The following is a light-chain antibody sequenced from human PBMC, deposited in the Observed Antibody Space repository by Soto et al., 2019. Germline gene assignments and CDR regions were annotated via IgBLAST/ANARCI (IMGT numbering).Light chain of an antibody. CDR3: QQYGSTPLT. J-gene: IGKJ4*01. CDR2: DAS. CDR1: QSVRNNY. Sequence: EIVLTQSPDTLSLSPGERATLSCRASQSVRNNYLAWYQQKPGQAPRFLIFDASSRATGIPDRFSGSGSGTDFTLTISRLEPEDFAVYSCQQYGSTPLTFGGGTKV. V-gene: IGKV3-20*01.